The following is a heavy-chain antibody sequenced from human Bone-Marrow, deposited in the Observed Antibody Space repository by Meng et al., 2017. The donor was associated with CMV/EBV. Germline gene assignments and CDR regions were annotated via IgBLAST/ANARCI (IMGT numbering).Heavy chain of an antibody. CDR2: IYSGGST. Sequence: GESLKISCAASGFTVSSNYMSWVRQAPGKGLEWVSVIYSGGSTYYADSVKGRFTISRDNSKNTLHLQMNSLRAEDTAVYYCARESAHLRAFDIWGQGTMVTVSS. D-gene: IGHD3-3*01. CDR1: GFTVSSNY. CDR3: ARESAHLRAFDI. J-gene: IGHJ3*02. V-gene: IGHV3-53*01.